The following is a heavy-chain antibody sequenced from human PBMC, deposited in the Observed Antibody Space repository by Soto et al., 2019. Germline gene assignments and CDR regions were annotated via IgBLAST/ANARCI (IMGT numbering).Heavy chain of an antibody. CDR3: SRQYRLLRGADY. CDR1: GFSSVNYW. V-gene: IGHV5-51*01. D-gene: IGHD2-21*02. Sequence: EVQLVQSGAEVRKPGESLKISCKCSGFSSVNYWIAWVRQMPGKGLEWMGAIYPSDSDTRYSPSFRGQVTISADKSLDTAYLQWSSLRSSDTAIYYCSRQYRLLRGADYWGQGTLVTVSS. CDR2: IYPSDSDT. J-gene: IGHJ4*02.